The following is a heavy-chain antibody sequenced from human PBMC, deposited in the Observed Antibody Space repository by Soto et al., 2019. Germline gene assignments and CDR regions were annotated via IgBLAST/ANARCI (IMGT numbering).Heavy chain of an antibody. Sequence: QVQLQESGPGLVKPSGTLSLTCAVSGDSISNSRWWTWVRQPPGKGLEWLGDIFHSGDTNYNPSLKSRVVISVDKSQNQFSLKVSSLTAADTAVYYCAYITGWYRNDVWGQGT. CDR3: AYITGWYRNDV. CDR1: GDSISNSRW. D-gene: IGHD6-19*01. V-gene: IGHV4-4*02. J-gene: IGHJ3*01. CDR2: IFHSGDT.